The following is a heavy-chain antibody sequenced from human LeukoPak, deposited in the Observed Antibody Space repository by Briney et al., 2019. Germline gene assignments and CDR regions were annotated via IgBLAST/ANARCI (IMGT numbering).Heavy chain of an antibody. Sequence: GSLRLSCAASGFTVSSNYMSWVRQAPGKGLEWVSVIYSGGSTYYADSVKGRFTISRDNSKNTLYLQMNSLRAEDTAVYYCASGVFTVWGSYRRDYWGQGTLVTVSS. CDR3: ASGVFTVWGSYRRDY. CDR1: GFTVSSNY. V-gene: IGHV3-53*01. D-gene: IGHD3-16*02. CDR2: IYSGGST. J-gene: IGHJ4*02.